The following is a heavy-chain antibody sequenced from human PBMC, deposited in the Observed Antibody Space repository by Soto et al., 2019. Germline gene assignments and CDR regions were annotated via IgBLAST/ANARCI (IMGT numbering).Heavy chain of an antibody. J-gene: IGHJ4*01. CDR2: FDPEDGET. V-gene: IGHV1-24*01. CDR3: AIDRKLKYYDILTGEWTRRGRKHFYY. D-gene: IGHD3-9*01. CDR1: GYTLTELS. Sequence: ASVKVSCKVSGYTLTELSMHWVRQAPGKGLEWMGGFDPEDGETIYAQKFQGRVTMTEDTSTDTAYMELSSLRSEDTAVYYCAIDRKLKYYDILTGEWTRRGRKHFYYWG.